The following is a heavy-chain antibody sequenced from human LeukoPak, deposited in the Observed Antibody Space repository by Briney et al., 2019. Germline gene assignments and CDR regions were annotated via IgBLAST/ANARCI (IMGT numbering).Heavy chain of an antibody. Sequence: SETLSLTCAVSGGSISSGGYSWSWIRQLPGKGLEWIGYIYHSGSTYYNPSLKSRVTISVDRSKNQFSLKLSSVTAADTAVYYCAGGTGYGIYYFDYWGQGTLVTVSS. CDR1: GGSISSGGYS. D-gene: IGHD3-9*01. CDR2: IYHSGST. V-gene: IGHV4-30-2*01. CDR3: AGGTGYGIYYFDY. J-gene: IGHJ4*02.